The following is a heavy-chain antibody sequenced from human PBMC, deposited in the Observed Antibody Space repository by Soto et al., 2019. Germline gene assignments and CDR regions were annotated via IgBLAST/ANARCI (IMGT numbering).Heavy chain of an antibody. Sequence: SETLSLTCTVSGGSISSYYWSWIRQPPGKGLEWIGYISYSGSTNYSPSLKSRVTISVDMSKNQFSLKMNSVTAADTAVYYCARDLWGYCGGDCYPLDVWGKGTTVTVS. CDR1: GGSISSYY. J-gene: IGHJ6*03. D-gene: IGHD2-21*02. CDR2: ISYSGST. V-gene: IGHV4-59*01. CDR3: ARDLWGYCGGDCYPLDV.